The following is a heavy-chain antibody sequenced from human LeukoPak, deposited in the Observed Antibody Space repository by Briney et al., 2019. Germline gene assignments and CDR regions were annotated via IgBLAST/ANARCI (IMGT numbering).Heavy chain of an antibody. CDR1: GFTFSSFD. J-gene: IGHJ6*03. D-gene: IGHD1-1*01. CDR2: IGTASDT. Sequence: GGSLRLSCAASGFTFSSFDMHWVRQPTGHGLEWGSAIGTASDTYYPGSVEGRFTLSRDNAKNSLYLQMNSLTAGDTAMYYCARGPPRGKYYYMDVWGKGTTVTVSS. CDR3: ARGPPRGKYYYMDV. V-gene: IGHV3-13*01.